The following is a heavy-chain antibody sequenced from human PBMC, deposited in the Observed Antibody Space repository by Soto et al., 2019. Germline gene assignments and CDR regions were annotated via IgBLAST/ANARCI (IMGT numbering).Heavy chain of an antibody. D-gene: IGHD2-15*01. V-gene: IGHV3-33*01. J-gene: IGHJ4*02. CDR3: ASCFSGCRSYFEY. CDR2: IWYDGSNK. CDR1: GVTFSIYV. Sequence: PGGSLGLSCAASGVTFSIYVMHGVRQTPGKGLEWVAVIWYDGSNKYYADSVKGRFTISRDNSKNTLYLQMNSLRAEDTAVYYCASCFSGCRSYFEYWRKRTLVTVSS.